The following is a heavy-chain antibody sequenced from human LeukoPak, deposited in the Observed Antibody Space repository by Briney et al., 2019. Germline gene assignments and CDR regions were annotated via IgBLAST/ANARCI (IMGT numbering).Heavy chain of an antibody. J-gene: IGHJ4*02. V-gene: IGHV3-48*03. CDR3: ARDREWFDY. Sequence: PGGSLRLSCSASGFTFSSYEMNWVRQAPGKGLEWVSYISSSGGTIYYADSVKGRFTISRDNAKNSLYLQMNSLRAEDTAVYYCARDREWFDYWGRGTPVTVSS. CDR1: GFTFSSYE. CDR2: ISSSGGTI. D-gene: IGHD3-3*01.